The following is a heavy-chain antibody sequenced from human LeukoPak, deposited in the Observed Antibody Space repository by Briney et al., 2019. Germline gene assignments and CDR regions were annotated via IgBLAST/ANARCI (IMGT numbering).Heavy chain of an antibody. Sequence: GRSLRLSCAESAFTFSTYSMHWVRQAPGKGLEWVALTWYDGSNKYYADSVKGRFTISRDNSKNTLYLQMNSLRAEDTAVYYCAKRGYYDSSGPYYFDYWGQGTLVTVSS. CDR2: TWYDGSNK. D-gene: IGHD3-22*01. J-gene: IGHJ4*02. V-gene: IGHV3-33*06. CDR3: AKRGYYDSSGPYYFDY. CDR1: AFTFSTYS.